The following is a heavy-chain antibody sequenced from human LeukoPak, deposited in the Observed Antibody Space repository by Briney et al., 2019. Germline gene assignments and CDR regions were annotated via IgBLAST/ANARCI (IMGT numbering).Heavy chain of an antibody. CDR1: GFTFSSYG. CDR2: ISYDGGIQ. CDR3: AKEIGVADLFDY. V-gene: IGHV3-30*18. D-gene: IGHD6-19*01. J-gene: IGHJ4*02. Sequence: PGGSLRLSCAASGFTFSSYGMHWARQAPGKGLEWVAVISYDGGIQYYADYVKGRFTISRDNSKNTLFLQMNSVRPEDTAVYYCAKEIGVADLFDYWGRGTLVTVSS.